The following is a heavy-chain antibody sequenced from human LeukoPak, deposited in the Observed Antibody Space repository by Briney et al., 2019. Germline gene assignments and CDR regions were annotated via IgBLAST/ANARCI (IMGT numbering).Heavy chain of an antibody. J-gene: IGHJ4*02. Sequence: GASVEVSCKASGYTSTSYYMHWVRQAPGQGLEWMGIINPSGGSTSYAQKFQGRVTMTRDTSTSTVYMELSSLRSEDTAVYYCAREVPAADLRYDYWGQGTLVTVSS. CDR2: INPSGGST. CDR3: AREVPAADLRYDY. CDR1: GYTSTSYY. V-gene: IGHV1-46*01. D-gene: IGHD2-2*01.